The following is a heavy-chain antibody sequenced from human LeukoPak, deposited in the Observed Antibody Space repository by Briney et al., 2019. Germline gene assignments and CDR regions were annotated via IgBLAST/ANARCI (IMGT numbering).Heavy chain of an antibody. J-gene: IGHJ4*02. V-gene: IGHV4-59*01. CDR2: IYSIGST. CDR3: PRVNSRTIDY. CDR1: ADSISIYY. Sequence: PSETLSLTCAVSADSISIYYWSWIRQAPGRGLEWIGYIYSIGSTNYNPSLKSRVTMSVDTSKNQFSLKLSSVTAADMAVYYCPRVNSRTIDYWGQGTLVTVSS. D-gene: IGHD3-3*01.